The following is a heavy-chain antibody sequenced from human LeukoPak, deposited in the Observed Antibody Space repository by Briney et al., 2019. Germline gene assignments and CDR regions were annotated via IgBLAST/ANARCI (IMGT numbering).Heavy chain of an antibody. D-gene: IGHD2-21*01. J-gene: IGHJ4*02. Sequence: GGSLRLSCAASGFTFSTYGMHWVRQAPGKGLEWVAVISYDGSNEYYADSVKGRFTISRDNSKNTLYLQMSSLGAEDTAVYYCAKEFNRGLPDYWGQGTLVTVPS. V-gene: IGHV3-30*18. CDR3: AKEFNRGLPDY. CDR2: ISYDGSNE. CDR1: GFTFSTYG.